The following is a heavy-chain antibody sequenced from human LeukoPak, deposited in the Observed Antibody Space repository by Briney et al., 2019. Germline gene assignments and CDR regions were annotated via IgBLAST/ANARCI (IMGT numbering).Heavy chain of an antibody. CDR1: GFTFSSYA. J-gene: IGHJ5*02. D-gene: IGHD3-22*01. V-gene: IGHV3-23*01. CDR3: AKDRGPYYDSSGYMFDP. Sequence: GGSLRLSCAASGFTFSSYAMSWVRQAPGKGLEWVSAISGSGGSTYYADSVKGRFTISRDNSKNTLYQQMNSLRAEDTAVYYCAKDRGPYYDSSGYMFDPWGQGTLVTVSS. CDR2: ISGSGGST.